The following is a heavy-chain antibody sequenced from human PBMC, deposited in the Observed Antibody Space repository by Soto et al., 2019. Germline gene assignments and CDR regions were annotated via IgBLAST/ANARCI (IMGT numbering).Heavy chain of an antibody. V-gene: IGHV4-59*01. CDR3: ARAGRGEIDDFWSGYHPYYYYCMDV. Sequence: PSETLSLTCTVSGGSISSYYWSWIRQPPGKGLEWIGYIYYSGSTNYNPSLKSRVTISVDTSKNQFSLKLSSVTAADTAVYYCARAGRGEIDDFWSGYHPYYYYCMDVWGQGTTVTAS. D-gene: IGHD3-3*01. J-gene: IGHJ6*02. CDR1: GGSISSYY. CDR2: IYYSGST.